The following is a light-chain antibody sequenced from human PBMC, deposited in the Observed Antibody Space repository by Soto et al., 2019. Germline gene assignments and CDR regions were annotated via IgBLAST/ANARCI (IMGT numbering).Light chain of an antibody. J-gene: IGLJ2*01. CDR1: SRDIGGYNY. CDR3: SSYTSSSVV. V-gene: IGLV2-14*01. CDR2: EVN. Sequence: QSALTQPASVSGSPGQSITISCTGTSRDIGGYNYVSWYQQHPGKAPKLMIYEVNNRPSGVSNRFSGSESGNTASLSISGLQAEDEADYYCSSYTSSSVVFGGGTKLTVL.